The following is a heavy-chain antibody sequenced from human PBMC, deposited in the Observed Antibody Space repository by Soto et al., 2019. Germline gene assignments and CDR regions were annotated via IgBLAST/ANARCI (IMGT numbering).Heavy chain of an antibody. J-gene: IGHJ6*02. CDR1: GFTFRESF. V-gene: IGHV3-11*06. Sequence: PGGSLRLSCAASGFTFRESFMSWIRQAPGKGLEWVSSISTTSTFTDYAASLKGRVTVSRDNSRNALFLQLDSLRDEDTAVYFCARGAVSRQHFYYGFDVWGQGTTVTVSS. CDR3: ARGAVSRQHFYYGFDV. CDR2: ISTTSTFT. D-gene: IGHD4-17*01.